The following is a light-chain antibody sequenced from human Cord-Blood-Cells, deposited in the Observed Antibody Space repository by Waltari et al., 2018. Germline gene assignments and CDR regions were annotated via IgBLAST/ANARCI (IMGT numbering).Light chain of an antibody. CDR3: SSYTSSSTYV. V-gene: IGLV2-14*01. J-gene: IGLJ1*01. Sequence: QSALTQPASVSGSPGQSITISCTGTSSDVGGYNYVSWYQQHPGKAPKPMIYDVSKRPTGVSNRFSGSKSGKAASLTISGLQAEDEADYYCSSYTSSSTYVFGTGTKVTVL. CDR1: SSDVGGYNY. CDR2: DVS.